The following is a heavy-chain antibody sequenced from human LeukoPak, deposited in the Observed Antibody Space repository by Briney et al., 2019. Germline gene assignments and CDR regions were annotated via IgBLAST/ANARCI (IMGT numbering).Heavy chain of an antibody. Sequence: GGSLRLSCAASGFSFSNFGMHWVRQAPGKGLEWVAVISYDGSNKYFADSVKGRFTISRDNSKNTLYPQMNSLRAEDTAVYYCATQDGYDNSGHYGYWGQGTLVTVSS. CDR1: GFSFSNFG. V-gene: IGHV3-30*03. J-gene: IGHJ4*02. D-gene: IGHD3-22*01. CDR2: ISYDGSNK. CDR3: ATQDGYDNSGHYGY.